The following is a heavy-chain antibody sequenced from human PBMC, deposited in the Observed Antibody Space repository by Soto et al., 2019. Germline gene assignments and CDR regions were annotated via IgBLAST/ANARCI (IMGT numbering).Heavy chain of an antibody. Sequence: QVQLVQSEGEMKQPGASVKVSCKASGYSFTTYGFCWVRQVPGQGLEWMGYISPSSGYTTYAPNLQDRVIMTTDSSTTTVYIELRSLRSDDTAVYYCAREMWTRSGPQNFFDYWGQGALVTVSS. V-gene: IGHV1-18*01. D-gene: IGHD6-25*01. CDR3: AREMWTRSGPQNFFDY. CDR2: ISPSSGYT. CDR1: GYSFTTYG. J-gene: IGHJ4*02.